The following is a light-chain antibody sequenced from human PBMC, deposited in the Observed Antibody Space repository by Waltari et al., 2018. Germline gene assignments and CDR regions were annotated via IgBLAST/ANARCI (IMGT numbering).Light chain of an antibody. CDR1: SSDFGSYNL. V-gene: IGLV2-23*02. CDR2: EVT. J-gene: IGLJ2*01. CDR3: CSYAGSGTLDVV. Sequence: QSALTQPASVSGSPGQSITISCTGASSDFGSYNLVSWYQQHPGKAPKVMIYEVTKRPSGVSDRFSGSRSGNTASLTISGLQPVDEADYYCCSYAGSGTLDVVFGGGTKLTVL.